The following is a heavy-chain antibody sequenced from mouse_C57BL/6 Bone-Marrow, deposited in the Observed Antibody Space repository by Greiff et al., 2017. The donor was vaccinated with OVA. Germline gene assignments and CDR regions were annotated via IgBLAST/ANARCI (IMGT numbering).Heavy chain of an antibody. V-gene: IGHV1-42*01. CDR3: ARGRTSPFAY. CDR2: INPSTGGT. J-gene: IGHJ3*01. CDR1: GYSFTGYY. Sequence: VQLQQSGPELVKPGASVKISCKASGYSFTGYYMNWVKQSPEKSLEWIGEINPSTGGTTYNQKFKAQATLTVDTSSSTAYKQLTSLTSEDAAVYYCARGRTSPFAYWDRGTLVTVSA.